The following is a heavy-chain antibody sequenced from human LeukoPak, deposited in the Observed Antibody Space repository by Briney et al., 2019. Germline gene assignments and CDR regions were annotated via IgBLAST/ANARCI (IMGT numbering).Heavy chain of an antibody. J-gene: IGHJ3*02. V-gene: IGHV3-7*01. CDR2: TNEDESAK. D-gene: IGHD2-8*01. CDR3: ARGVNRAYDI. CDR1: GFTFSSYA. Sequence: PGGSLRLSCAASGFTFSSYAMSWVRQAPGKGLEWAALTNEDESAKYYVDSVKGRFTISRDNAKNSLFLQMNSLRDEDTAMYYCARGVNRAYDIWGHGTMVTVSS.